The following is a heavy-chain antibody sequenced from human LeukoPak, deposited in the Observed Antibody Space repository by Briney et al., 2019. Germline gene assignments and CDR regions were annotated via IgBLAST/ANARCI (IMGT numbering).Heavy chain of an antibody. CDR1: GFTFSTYW. J-gene: IGHJ4*02. V-gene: IGHV3-7*01. Sequence: GGSLRLSCAASGFTFSTYWMSWVRQAPGKGLEWVANIKQDGSEKYYVDSVKGRFTISRDNAKNSLYLQMNSLRAEDTAVYYCARDTHPYSSGWYYFDYWGQGTLVTVSS. CDR2: IKQDGSEK. D-gene: IGHD6-19*01. CDR3: ARDTHPYSSGWYYFDY.